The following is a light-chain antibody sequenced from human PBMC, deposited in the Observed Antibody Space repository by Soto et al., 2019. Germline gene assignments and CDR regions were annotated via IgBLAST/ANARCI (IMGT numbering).Light chain of an antibody. V-gene: IGKV3-15*01. CDR2: GAS. Sequence: EIVMTQSPATLSVSPGERATLSCRASQSVISSLAWYQQKPGQSPRLLIYGASTRATGIPARFSGSGSGTEFTLTISSLQSEDFATYYCQQYNNWPVTFGGGTKVDIK. CDR1: QSVISS. CDR3: QQYNNWPVT. J-gene: IGKJ4*01.